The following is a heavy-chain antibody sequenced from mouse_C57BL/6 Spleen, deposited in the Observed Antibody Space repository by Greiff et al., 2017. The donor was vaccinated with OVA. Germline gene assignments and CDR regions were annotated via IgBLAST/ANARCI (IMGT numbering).Heavy chain of an antibody. J-gene: IGHJ2*01. D-gene: IGHD1-1*01. CDR3: ARFTTVVAPFDY. CDR2: LNPNNGGT. V-gene: IGHV1-26*01. Sequence: EVQLQQSGPELVKPGASVKISCKASGYTFTDYYMNWVKQSHGKSLEWIGDLNPNNGGTSYNQKFKGKATLTVDKSSSTAYMELRSLTSEDSAVYYCARFTTVVAPFDYWGQGTTLTVSS. CDR1: GYTFTDYY.